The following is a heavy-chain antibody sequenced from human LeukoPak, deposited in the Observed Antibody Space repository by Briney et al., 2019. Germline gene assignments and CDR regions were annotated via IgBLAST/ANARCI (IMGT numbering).Heavy chain of an antibody. CDR3: ARDGGDGYNAYYFDY. CDR1: GYTFTGYY. Sequence: ASVKVSCKASGYTFTGYYMHWVRQAPGQGLEWMGWINPHSGGTSYAQKFQGRVTMTRDTSISTAYMELSRLRFDDTAVYYCARDGGDGYNAYYFDYWGQGTLVTVSS. V-gene: IGHV1-2*02. CDR2: INPHSGGT. D-gene: IGHD5-24*01. J-gene: IGHJ4*02.